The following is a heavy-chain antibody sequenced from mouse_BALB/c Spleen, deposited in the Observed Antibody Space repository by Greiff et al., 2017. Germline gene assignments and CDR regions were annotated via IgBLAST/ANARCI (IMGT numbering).Heavy chain of an antibody. D-gene: IGHD1-1*01. J-gene: IGHJ4*01. V-gene: IGHV2-9*02. CDR2: IWAGGST. Sequence: QVQLKESGPGLVAPSQSLSITCTVSGFSLTSYGVHWVRQPPGKGLEWLGVIWAGGSTNYNSALMSRLSISKDNSKSQVFLKMNSLQTDDTAMYYCAHYGSSAYAMDYWGQGTSVTVSS. CDR3: AHYGSSAYAMDY. CDR1: GFSLTSYG.